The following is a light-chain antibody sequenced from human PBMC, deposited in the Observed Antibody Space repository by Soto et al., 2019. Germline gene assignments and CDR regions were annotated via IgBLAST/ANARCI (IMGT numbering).Light chain of an antibody. Sequence: DIQMTQSPSTLSASVRDRVTITCRASQTISSWLAWFQQRPGRAPKLLIYDASSFESGVPSRFRGSGSGTEFTLTISSLKPDEFATDYCQQYNSHWTFGQGTKVDIK. CDR1: QTISSW. CDR3: QQYNSHWT. V-gene: IGKV1-5*01. J-gene: IGKJ1*01. CDR2: DAS.